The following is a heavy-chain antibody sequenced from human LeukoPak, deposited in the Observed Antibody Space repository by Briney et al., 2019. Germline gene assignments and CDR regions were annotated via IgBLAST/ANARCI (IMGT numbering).Heavy chain of an antibody. J-gene: IGHJ4*02. CDR1: RGSISSAGYY. V-gene: IGHV4-61*10. Sequence: SETLSLTCTVSRGSISSAGYYWSWIRQPAGKGLEWIGYIYYSGSTNYNPSLKSRVTISIDTSKNQFSLKLRSVTAADTAVYYCARDLYYGSGSPLAYWGQGTLVTVSS. CDR3: ARDLYYGSGSPLAY. D-gene: IGHD3-10*01. CDR2: IYYSGST.